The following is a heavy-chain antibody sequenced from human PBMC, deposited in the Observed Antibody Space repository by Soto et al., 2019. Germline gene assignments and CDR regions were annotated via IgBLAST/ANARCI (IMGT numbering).Heavy chain of an antibody. V-gene: IGHV4-34*01. CDR1: GGSFSGYY. Sequence: SETLSLTCAVYGGSFSGYYWSWIRQPPGKGLEWIGEINHSGSTNYNPSLKSRVTISVDTSKNQFSLKLSSVTAADTAVYYCAATMYYYEPYWYYGMDVWGQGTTVTVSS. J-gene: IGHJ6*02. D-gene: IGHD3-10*01. CDR3: AATMYYYEPYWYYGMDV. CDR2: INHSGST.